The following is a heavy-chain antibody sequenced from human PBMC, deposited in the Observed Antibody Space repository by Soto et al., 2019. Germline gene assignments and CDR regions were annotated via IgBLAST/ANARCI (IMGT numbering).Heavy chain of an antibody. CDR2: ISYDGSNK. V-gene: IGHV3-30*03. D-gene: IGHD3-3*01. CDR3: ARTYDFWSGYYFDY. J-gene: IGHJ4*02. CDR1: GFTFSSYG. Sequence: GSLRLSCAASGFTFSSYGMHWVRQAPGKGLEWVAVISYDGSNKYYADSVKGRFTISRDNSKNTLYLQMNSLRAEDTAVYYCARTYDFWSGYYFDYWGQGTLVTVSS.